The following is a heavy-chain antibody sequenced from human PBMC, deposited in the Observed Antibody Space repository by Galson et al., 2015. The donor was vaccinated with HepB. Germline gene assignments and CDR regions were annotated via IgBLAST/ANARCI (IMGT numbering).Heavy chain of an antibody. CDR1: GDTFRSYP. D-gene: IGHD2-21*02. J-gene: IGHJ5*02. V-gene: IGHV1-69*06. CDR2: IIPIFRTT. Sequence: SVKVSCKASGDTFRSYPVSWVRQAPGQGLEWMGGIIPIFRTTTYAQNFQGRVTITADKSTSTAYMELRSLTFEDTAVYYCARDSVPVTALDYYYSGMDPWGQGTLVTVSS. CDR3: ARDSVPVTALDYYYSGMDP.